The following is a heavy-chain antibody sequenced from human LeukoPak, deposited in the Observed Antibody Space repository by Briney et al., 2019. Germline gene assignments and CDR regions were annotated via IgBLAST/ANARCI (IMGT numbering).Heavy chain of an antibody. Sequence: SVKVSCKASGGTFSSYAISRVRQAPGQGLEWMGGIIPIFGTANYAQKFQGRVTITTDESTSTAYMELSSLRSEDTAVYYCAGSAGYSSGWAQRFDYWGQGTLVTVSS. J-gene: IGHJ4*02. CDR3: AGSAGYSSGWAQRFDY. D-gene: IGHD6-19*01. CDR1: GGTFSSYA. V-gene: IGHV1-69*05. CDR2: IIPIFGTA.